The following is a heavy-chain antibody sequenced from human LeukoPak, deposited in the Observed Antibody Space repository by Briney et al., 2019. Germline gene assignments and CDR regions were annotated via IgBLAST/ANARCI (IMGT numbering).Heavy chain of an antibody. D-gene: IGHD5-12*01. CDR1: GFTFSDYY. CDR3: ARAVDIVGGWFDP. J-gene: IGHJ5*02. V-gene: IGHV3-11*01. Sequence: GGSLRLSCAASGFTFSDYYMIWIRQAPGKGREWVSYISSSGSTIYYADSVKGRFTISRDNAKNSLYLQMNSLRAEDTAVYYCARAVDIVGGWFDPWGQGTLVTVSS. CDR2: ISSSGSTI.